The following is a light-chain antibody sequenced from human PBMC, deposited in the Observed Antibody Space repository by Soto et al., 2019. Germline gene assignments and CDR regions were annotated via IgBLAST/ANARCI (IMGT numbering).Light chain of an antibody. J-gene: IGLJ2*01. V-gene: IGLV3-1*01. CDR1: KLGDKY. CDR3: QAWDSSTAV. Sequence: SYELTQPPSVSVSPGQTASITCSGDKLGDKYACWYQQKPGQSPVVVIYQDGKRPSGIPERFSGSNSGNTATLTISGTQPLDEADYYCQAWDSSTAVFGGGTKLPS. CDR2: QDG.